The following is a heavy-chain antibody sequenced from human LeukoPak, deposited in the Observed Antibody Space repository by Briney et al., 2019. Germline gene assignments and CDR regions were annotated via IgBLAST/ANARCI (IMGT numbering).Heavy chain of an antibody. CDR1: GFTFSNYA. CDR3: AKGPVTGYSTSFLDQ. Sequence: QPGGSLRLSCAASGFTFSNYAMNWVRPAPGKGLEGVSAISGSGDSTYYADSVKGRFTISRDNSKNTLYLQMNSLRAEDTALYYCAKGPVTGYSTSFLDQWGQGTLVTVSS. V-gene: IGHV3-23*01. D-gene: IGHD3-3*02. CDR2: ISGSGDST. J-gene: IGHJ4*02.